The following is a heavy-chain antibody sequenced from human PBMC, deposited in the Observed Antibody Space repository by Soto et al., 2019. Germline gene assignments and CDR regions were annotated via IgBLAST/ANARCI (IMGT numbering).Heavy chain of an antibody. V-gene: IGHV3-23*01. CDR1: GFTFSAYA. D-gene: IGHD3-22*01. CDR3: ARLFYYDSTGYFRSLDY. CDR2: ISPSGSGT. J-gene: IGHJ4*02. Sequence: GGSLRLSCTASGFTFSAYAMGWVRQAPGKGLEWVSAISPSGSGTKYADAVKGRFTISRDNSKSTLYLQMNSLRAEDTAVYYCARLFYYDSTGYFRSLDYWGLGTLVTVSS.